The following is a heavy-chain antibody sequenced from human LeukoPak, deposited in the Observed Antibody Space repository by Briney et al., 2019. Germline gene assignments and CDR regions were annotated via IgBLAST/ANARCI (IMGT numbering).Heavy chain of an antibody. CDR1: GYTLTELS. CDR3: ARAGRGYSYGYPEYYFDY. Sequence: ASVKVSCKVSGYTLTELSMHWVRQAPGKGLEWMGGFDPEDGETIYAQKFQGRVTMTEDTSTDTAYMELSSLRAEDTAVYYCARAGRGYSYGYPEYYFDYWGQGTLVTVSS. CDR2: FDPEDGET. J-gene: IGHJ4*02. D-gene: IGHD5-18*01. V-gene: IGHV1-24*01.